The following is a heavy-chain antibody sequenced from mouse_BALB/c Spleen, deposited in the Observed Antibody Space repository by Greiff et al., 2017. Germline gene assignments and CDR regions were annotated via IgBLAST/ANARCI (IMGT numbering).Heavy chain of an antibody. CDR2: ISSGSSTI. CDR1: GFTFSSFG. D-gene: IGHD2-1*01. J-gene: IGHJ3*01. V-gene: IGHV5-17*02. Sequence: EVKLVESGGGLVQPGGSRKLSCAASGFTFSSFGMHWVRQAPEKGLEWVAYISSGSSTIYYADTVKGRFTISRDNPKNTLFLQMTSLRSEDTAMYYCARSNYGNYVTYWGQGTLVTVSA. CDR3: ARSNYGNYVTY.